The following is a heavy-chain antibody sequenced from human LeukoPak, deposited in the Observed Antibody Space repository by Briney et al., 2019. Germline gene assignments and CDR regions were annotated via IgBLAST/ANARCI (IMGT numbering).Heavy chain of an antibody. V-gene: IGHV4-59*01. CDR2: ISYSGST. CDR1: GDSITSYY. Sequence: TSETLSLTCSVFGDSITSYYWNWIRQPPGKALEWIGYISYSGSTNYNPSLKSRVTMSSDTSKNQISLKLKSVTAADTAVYFCARGDYDFWSGSHDPFDIWGQGIRVTVSS. J-gene: IGHJ3*02. CDR3: ARGDYDFWSGSHDPFDI. D-gene: IGHD3-3*01.